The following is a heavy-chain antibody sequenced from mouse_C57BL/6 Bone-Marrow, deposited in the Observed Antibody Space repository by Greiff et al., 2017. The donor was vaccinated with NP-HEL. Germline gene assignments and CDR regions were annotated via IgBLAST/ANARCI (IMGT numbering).Heavy chain of an antibody. D-gene: IGHD1-1*01. CDR1: GYAFSSSW. J-gene: IGHJ2*01. CDR3: ARRRWITTVVADY. V-gene: IGHV1-82*01. Sequence: VKLVESGPELVKPGASVKISCKASGYAFSSSWMNWVKQRPGKGLEWIGRIYPGDGDTNYNGKFKGKATLTADKSSSTAYMQLSSLTSEDSAVYFCARRRWITTVVADYWGQGTTLTVSS. CDR2: IYPGDGDT.